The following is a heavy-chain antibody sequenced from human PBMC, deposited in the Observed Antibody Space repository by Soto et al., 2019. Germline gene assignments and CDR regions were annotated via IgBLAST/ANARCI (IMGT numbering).Heavy chain of an antibody. V-gene: IGHV4-31*03. J-gene: IGHJ4*02. D-gene: IGHD1-26*01. CDR3: ARVYYLVGKLFDY. CDR2: IYYSGSN. Sequence: QVQLQESGPGLVKPSQTLSLTCTVSGGSISSGGYYWSWLRQHPGKGLEWIGYIYYSGSNYYNPSLKSRVTISVDTAKNQFSLKLSSVTAADTAVYYCARVYYLVGKLFDYWGQGTLVTVSS. CDR1: GGSISSGGYY.